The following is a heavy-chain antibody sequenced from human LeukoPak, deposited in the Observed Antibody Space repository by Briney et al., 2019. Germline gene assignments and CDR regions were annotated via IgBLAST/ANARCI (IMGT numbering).Heavy chain of an antibody. CDR1: GGTFSSYA. CDR2: IIPIFGTA. Sequence: ASVEVSCKASGGTFSSYAITWVRQAPGQGLEWMGRIIPIFGTANYAQKFQGRVTITTDESTSTAYMELSSLRSEDTAVYYCARDGRGYPAYYFDYWGQGTLVTVSS. D-gene: IGHD3-22*01. V-gene: IGHV1-69*05. J-gene: IGHJ4*02. CDR3: ARDGRGYPAYYFDY.